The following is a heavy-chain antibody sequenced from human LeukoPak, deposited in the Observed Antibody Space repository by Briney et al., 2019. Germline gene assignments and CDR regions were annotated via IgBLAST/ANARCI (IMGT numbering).Heavy chain of an antibody. D-gene: IGHD3-22*01. Sequence: SETLSLTCTVSGGSISSSSYYWGWIRQPPGKGLEWVGSIYYSGSTYYNPSLKSRVTISVDTSKNQFSLKLSSVTAADTAVYYCARAPTYDSSGYYYRRGEYFDYWGQGTLVTVSS. CDR3: ARAPTYDSSGYYYRRGEYFDY. CDR2: IYYSGST. CDR1: GGSISSSSYY. J-gene: IGHJ4*02. V-gene: IGHV4-39*07.